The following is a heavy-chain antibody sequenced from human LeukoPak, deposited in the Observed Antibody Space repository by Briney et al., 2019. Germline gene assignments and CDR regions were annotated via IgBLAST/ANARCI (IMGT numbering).Heavy chain of an antibody. Sequence: PSETLSLTCTVSGGSISSDYWSWIRQPPGKGLEWIGYIYYSGSTNYNPSLKSRVTISLDTSKNQFSLGLSSVTAADTAVYYCARDFCSGGSCYSYFHYWGQGTLVTVSS. CDR3: ARDFCSGGSCYSYFHY. D-gene: IGHD2-15*01. V-gene: IGHV4-59*01. CDR2: IYYSGST. CDR1: GGSISSDY. J-gene: IGHJ4*02.